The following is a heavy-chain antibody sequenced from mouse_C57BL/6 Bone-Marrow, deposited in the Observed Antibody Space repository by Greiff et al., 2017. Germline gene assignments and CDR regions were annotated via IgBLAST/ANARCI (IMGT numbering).Heavy chain of an antibody. CDR2: IDPEGGET. J-gene: IGHJ3*01. CDR1: GFNIKDYY. CDR3: ARTCWFAY. V-gene: IGHV14-2*01. Sequence: EVKLMESGAELVKPGASVKLSCTASGFNIKDYYMHWVKQRTEQGLEWIGRIDPEGGETKYAAKFQGKATITADTSSNTAYLQLSSLTSEDSAVYYCARTCWFAYWGQGTLVTVSA.